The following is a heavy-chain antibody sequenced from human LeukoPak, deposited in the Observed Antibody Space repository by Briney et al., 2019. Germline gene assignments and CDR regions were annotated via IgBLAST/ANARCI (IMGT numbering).Heavy chain of an antibody. V-gene: IGHV1-2*02. Sequence: ASVKLSCNASGYTFTGYYMHWVRQPPAQGLEWMGWINTNSSCTNYAQNFQSRVTITRNTSISTAYMKLSRLRSDDTAVYYCARGPRYSGGDCYSWDDYYSYYIDVWGKGTTVTISS. CDR1: GYTFTGYY. J-gene: IGHJ6*03. D-gene: IGHD2-21*02. CDR3: ARGPRYSGGDCYSWDDYYSYYIDV. CDR2: INTNSSCT.